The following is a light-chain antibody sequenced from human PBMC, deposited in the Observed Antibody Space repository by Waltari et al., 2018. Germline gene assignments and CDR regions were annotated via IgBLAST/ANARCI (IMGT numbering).Light chain of an antibody. CDR2: EVN. Sequence: QSALTQPRSVSGAPGQSVTISCAGTSSDVGAYNHVSWYQQSPGTAPKLRIYEVNNRPSGVPDRFSASKSGNTASLTISGLRAEDEADSYCCSYAGDYTLVFGGGTKLTVL. J-gene: IGLJ2*01. CDR3: CSYAGDYTLV. V-gene: IGLV2-11*01. CDR1: SSDVGAYNH.